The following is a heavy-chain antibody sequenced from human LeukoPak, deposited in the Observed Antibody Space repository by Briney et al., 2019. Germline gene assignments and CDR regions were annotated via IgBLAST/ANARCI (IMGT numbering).Heavy chain of an antibody. CDR3: ARDIGGGSYLRGYYYGMDV. D-gene: IGHD1-26*01. V-gene: IGHV3-23*01. J-gene: IGHJ6*02. CDR1: GFTFSSYA. Sequence: GGSLRLSCAASGFTFSSYAMSWVRQAPGKGLEWVSAISGSGGSTYYADSVKGRFTISRDNSKNTLYLQMNSLRAEDTAVHYCARDIGGGSYLRGYYYGMDVWGQGTTVTVSS. CDR2: ISGSGGST.